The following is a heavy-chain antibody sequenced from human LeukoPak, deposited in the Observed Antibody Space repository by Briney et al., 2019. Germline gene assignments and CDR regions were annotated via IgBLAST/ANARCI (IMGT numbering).Heavy chain of an antibody. CDR3: AQDRFSFVH. CDR1: GGSISYYY. Sequence: SETLSLACSVSGGSISYYYWSWIRQFPGKGLEWIGYISDGESPDYNPSLQSRVTIYVDSSKNQFFLNLTSVTAADTAVYYCAQDRFSFVHWGQGTLVTVSS. D-gene: IGHD2-2*01. CDR2: ISDGESP. J-gene: IGHJ1*01. V-gene: IGHV4-59*01.